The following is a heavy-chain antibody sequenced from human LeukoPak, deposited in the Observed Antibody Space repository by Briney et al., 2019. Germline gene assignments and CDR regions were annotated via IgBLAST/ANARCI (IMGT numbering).Heavy chain of an antibody. V-gene: IGHV3-21*01. CDR2: ISSSSSYI. CDR1: GFTFSSYS. CDR3: ARDIAAGAFDI. Sequence: GGSLRLSCAASGFTFSSYSMNWVRQAPGKGLEWVSSISSSSSYIYYADSVKGRFTISRDNAKNSLYLQMNSLRAEDTAVYHCARDIAAGAFDIWGQGTMVTVSS. D-gene: IGHD6-13*01. J-gene: IGHJ3*02.